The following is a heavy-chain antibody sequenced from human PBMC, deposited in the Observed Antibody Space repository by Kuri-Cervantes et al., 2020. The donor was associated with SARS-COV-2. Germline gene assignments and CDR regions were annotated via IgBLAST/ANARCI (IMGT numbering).Heavy chain of an antibody. J-gene: IGHJ4*02. V-gene: IGHV3-30*03. D-gene: IGHD6-19*01. CDR2: ISYDESNK. CDR1: GFTFRSYG. Sequence: GESLKISCAASGFTFRSYGMHWVRQAPGKGLEWVAGISYDESNKDYADSVKGRFTISRDTFENTMYLQMNSLRAEDTAVYYCARENRWGGGWPPVLDYWGQGTLVTVSS. CDR3: ARENRWGGGWPPVLDY.